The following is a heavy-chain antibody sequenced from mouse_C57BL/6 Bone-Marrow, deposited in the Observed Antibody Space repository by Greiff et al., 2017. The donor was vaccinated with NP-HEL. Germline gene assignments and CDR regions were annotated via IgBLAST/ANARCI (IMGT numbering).Heavy chain of an antibody. CDR1: GYTFTSYW. D-gene: IGHD2-1*01. CDR2: IDPSDSYT. Sequence: QVQLKQSGAELVKPGASVKLSCKASGYTFTSYWMHWVKQRPGHGLEWIGEIDPSDSYTNYNQKFKGKSTLTVDKSSSTAYMQLSSLTSEDSAVYYCARYCIYYGKGYAMDYWGQGTSVTVSS. J-gene: IGHJ4*01. CDR3: ARYCIYYGKGYAMDY. V-gene: IGHV1-69*01.